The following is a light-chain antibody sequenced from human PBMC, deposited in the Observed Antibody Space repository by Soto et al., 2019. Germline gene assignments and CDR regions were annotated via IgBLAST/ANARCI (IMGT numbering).Light chain of an antibody. CDR3: QQYETFSGT. V-gene: IGKV1-5*01. J-gene: IGKJ1*01. CDR1: QSISSW. Sequence: RVTITCRASQSISSWLAWYQQKPGKAPKLLVYDASALPRGVPSRFSGSGSGTKFTLTIASLQPDDFATYYCQQYETFSGTFGPGTKVDI. CDR2: DAS.